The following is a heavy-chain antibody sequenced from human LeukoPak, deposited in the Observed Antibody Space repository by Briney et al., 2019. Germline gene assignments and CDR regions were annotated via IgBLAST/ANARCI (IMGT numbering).Heavy chain of an antibody. V-gene: IGHV3-7*01. CDR2: IKTDGSEK. J-gene: IGHJ4*02. CDR1: GFTFSHYW. Sequence: GGSLRLSCAASGFTFSHYWMSWVRQAPGKGLEWVANIKTDGSEKYYVDSVRGRFTISRENAENSLYLQMNSLRAEDTAVYYCARGGLRYFDYWGQATLVTVSS. CDR3: ARGGLRYFDY.